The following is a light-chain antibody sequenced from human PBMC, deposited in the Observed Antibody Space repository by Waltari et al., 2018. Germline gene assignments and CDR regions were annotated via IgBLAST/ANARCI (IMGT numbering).Light chain of an antibody. CDR3: QHRFNWPLT. J-gene: IGKJ5*01. CDR1: QSVSSH. CDR2: DAS. Sequence: EIVLTQSPATLSLSPGERANLSRRARQSVSSHLAWYQQKPGQAPRLLIYDASNRATGIPARFSGSGSGTDFTLTISSLEPEDFAVYFCQHRFNWPLTFGQGTRLEIK. V-gene: IGKV3-11*01.